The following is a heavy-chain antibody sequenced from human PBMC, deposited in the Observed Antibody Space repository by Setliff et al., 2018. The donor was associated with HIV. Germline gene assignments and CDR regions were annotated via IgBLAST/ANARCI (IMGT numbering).Heavy chain of an antibody. CDR2: IHSSGTT. J-gene: IGHJ3*01. D-gene: IGHD3-3*01. V-gene: IGHV4-39*01. CDR1: GGSFSSSTYS. CDR3: ARHKTNYDFYAFDV. Sequence: SETLSLTCTVSGGSFSSSTYSWGWIRQPPGMGLEWIGSIHSSGTTDYNPSLKSRVAMSVDTSRSQFSLKLRPVTAADTAVYYCARHKTNYDFYAFDVWGQGTMVTVSS.